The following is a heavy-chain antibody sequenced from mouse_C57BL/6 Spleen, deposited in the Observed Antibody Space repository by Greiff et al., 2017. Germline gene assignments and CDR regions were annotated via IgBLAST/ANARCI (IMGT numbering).Heavy chain of an antibody. CDR2: IYPSDSET. V-gene: IGHV1-61*01. J-gene: IGHJ4*01. Sequence: VQLQQPGAELVRPGSSVKLSCKASGYTFTSYWMDWVKQRPGQGLEWIGNIYPSDSETHYNQKFKDKATLTVDKSSSTAYMQLSSLTSEDSAVYYCARRGIYYDAMDYWGQGTSVTVSS. D-gene: IGHD2-1*01. CDR1: GYTFTSYW. CDR3: ARRGIYYDAMDY.